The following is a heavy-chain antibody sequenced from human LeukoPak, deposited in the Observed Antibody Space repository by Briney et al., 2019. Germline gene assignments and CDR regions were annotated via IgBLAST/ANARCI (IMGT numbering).Heavy chain of an antibody. CDR2: INPNSGGT. D-gene: IGHD3-10*01. Sequence: RASVTVSCKASGYTFTGYYMHWVRQAPGQGLEWMGWINPNSGGTNYAQKFQGRVTMTRDTSISAAYMELNDTAVYYCARELRSVRGDHIDYWGQGTLVTVSS. CDR1: GYTFTGYY. J-gene: IGHJ4*02. CDR3: ARELRSVRGDHIDY. V-gene: IGHV1-2*02.